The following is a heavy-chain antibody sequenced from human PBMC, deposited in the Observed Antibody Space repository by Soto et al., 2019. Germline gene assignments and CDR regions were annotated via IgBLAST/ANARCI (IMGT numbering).Heavy chain of an antibody. V-gene: IGHV1-46*01. CDR3: ARGGQDLATIGSFDD. CDR2: IHYSGATP. CDR1: GCTFTNYY. D-gene: IGHD3-16*01. Sequence: XSVKIFCKASGCTFTNYYMDWVRQAPGQGLEWMGVIHYSGATPTYAQKLQGRVTMARDTSTSTVYVELSSLTSEDTAVYYCARGGQDLATIGSFDDWGQGTLVTVSS. J-gene: IGHJ4*02.